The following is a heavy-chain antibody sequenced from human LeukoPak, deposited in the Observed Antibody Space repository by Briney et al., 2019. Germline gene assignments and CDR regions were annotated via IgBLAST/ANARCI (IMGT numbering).Heavy chain of an antibody. V-gene: IGHV1-69*05. CDR3: ARSYCGGDCYSGAFDI. Sequence: GASVKVSCKASGGTFSSYAISWVRQVPGQGLEWMGGIIPIFGTANYAQKFQGRVTITTDESTSTAYMELSSLRSEDTAVYYCARSYCGGDCYSGAFDIWGQGTMVTVSS. J-gene: IGHJ3*02. D-gene: IGHD2-21*01. CDR1: GGTFSSYA. CDR2: IIPIFGTA.